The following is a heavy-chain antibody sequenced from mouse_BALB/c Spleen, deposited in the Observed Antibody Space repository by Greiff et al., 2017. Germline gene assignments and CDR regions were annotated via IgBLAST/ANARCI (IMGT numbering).Heavy chain of an antibody. V-gene: IGHV5-4*02. CDR1: GFTFSDYY. CDR2: ISDGGSYT. J-gene: IGHJ3*01. Sequence: EVKLVESGGGLVKPGGSLKLSCAASGFTFSDYYMYWVRQTPEKRLEWVATISDGGSYTYYPDSVKGRFTISRDNAKNNLYLQMSSLKSEDTAMYYCARGEGYYGSSAAWFAYWGQGTLVTVSA. D-gene: IGHD1-1*01. CDR3: ARGEGYYGSSAAWFAY.